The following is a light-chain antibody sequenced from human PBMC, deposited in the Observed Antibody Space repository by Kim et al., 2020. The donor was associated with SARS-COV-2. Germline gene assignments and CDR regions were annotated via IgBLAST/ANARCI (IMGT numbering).Light chain of an antibody. Sequence: SVSPGERATLSCKASQSVTSNLAWYRHKPGQAPRLLIFGASTRATGIPAGFSGSGSGTEFTLTISSLQSEDFAVYYCQQYNNWPYTFGQGTKLEI. V-gene: IGKV3-15*01. J-gene: IGKJ2*01. CDR1: QSVTSN. CDR3: QQYNNWPYT. CDR2: GAS.